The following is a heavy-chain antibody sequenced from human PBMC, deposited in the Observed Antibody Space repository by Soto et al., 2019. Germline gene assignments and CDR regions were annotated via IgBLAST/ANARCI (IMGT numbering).Heavy chain of an antibody. CDR3: ARDLIAARPGWFDP. CDR2: ISAYNGNT. Sequence: ASVKVSCNASGYTFTTYGISWVRQAPGQNLEWMGWISAYNGNTNYAQKLQGRVTMTTDTSTSTAYMELRSLRSDDTAVYYCARDLIAARPGWFDPWGQGTLVTVSS. V-gene: IGHV1-18*01. CDR1: GYTFTTYG. D-gene: IGHD6-6*01. J-gene: IGHJ5*02.